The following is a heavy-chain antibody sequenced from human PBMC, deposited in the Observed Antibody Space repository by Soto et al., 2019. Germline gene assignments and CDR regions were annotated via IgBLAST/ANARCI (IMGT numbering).Heavy chain of an antibody. CDR2: IKSKTEGGTT. CDR1: GFTFSNAW. V-gene: IGHV3-15*07. J-gene: IGHJ6*02. CDR3: TTGPHYYYYGMDV. Sequence: EVQLVESGGGLVKPGGSLRLSCAASGFTFSNAWMNWVRQAPGKGLEWVGRIKSKTEGGTTDYAAPVKGRFTISRDDSKNTLYLQMNSLKTEDTAVYYCTTGPHYYYYGMDVWGQGTTVTVSS.